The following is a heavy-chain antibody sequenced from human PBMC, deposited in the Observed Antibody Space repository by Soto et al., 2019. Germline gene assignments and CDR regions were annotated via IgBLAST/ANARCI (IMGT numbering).Heavy chain of an antibody. Sequence: GGSLRLSCAASGFTFSSYGMHWVRQAPGKGLEWVAVIWYDGSNKYYADSVKGRFTISRDNSKNTLYLQMNSLRAEDTAVYYCARDMECSGGSCHLSPGMDVWGQGTTVTVSS. CDR1: GFTFSSYG. D-gene: IGHD2-15*01. CDR2: IWYDGSNK. J-gene: IGHJ6*02. CDR3: ARDMECSGGSCHLSPGMDV. V-gene: IGHV3-33*01.